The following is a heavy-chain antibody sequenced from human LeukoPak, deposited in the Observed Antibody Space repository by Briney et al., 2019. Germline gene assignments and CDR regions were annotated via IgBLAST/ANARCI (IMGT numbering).Heavy chain of an antibody. Sequence: PSETLSLTCSVSGDSISTYYRSWIRQPPGKTLEWIGHIFYTGTTNYNPSLKSRVSISVDTSKNQFSLRLSPVTAADTAVYYCARHPAPVSWFDPWGQGTAVTVSS. CDR3: ARHPAPVSWFDP. J-gene: IGHJ5*02. V-gene: IGHV4-59*08. CDR2: IFYTGTT. D-gene: IGHD2-15*01. CDR1: GDSISTYY.